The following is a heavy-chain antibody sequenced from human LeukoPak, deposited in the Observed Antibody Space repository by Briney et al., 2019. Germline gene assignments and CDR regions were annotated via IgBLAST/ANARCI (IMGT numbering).Heavy chain of an antibody. Sequence: ASVKVSCKASGYTFIGYYMHWVRQAPGQGHEWMGWISPKSGDTNYAQNFQGRVTMTRDTSISTAYMELSRLTSDDTAVYYCARGRDKTTSPAIDYWGQGTLVTVSS. CDR3: ARGRDKTTSPAIDY. D-gene: IGHD2-2*01. J-gene: IGHJ4*02. CDR1: GYTFIGYY. CDR2: ISPKSGDT. V-gene: IGHV1-2*02.